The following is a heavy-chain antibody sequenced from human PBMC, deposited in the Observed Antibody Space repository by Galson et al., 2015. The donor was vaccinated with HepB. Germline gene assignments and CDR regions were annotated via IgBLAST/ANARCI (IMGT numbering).Heavy chain of an antibody. CDR3: ARDRWAYCGGDCYSRPRNWFDP. J-gene: IGHJ5*02. Sequence: CAASGFTFSSYSMNWVRQAPGKGLEWVSYISSSSSTIYYADSVKGRFTISRDNAKNSLYLQMNSLRDEDTAVYYCARDRWAYCGGDCYSRPRNWFDPWGQGTLVTVSS. D-gene: IGHD2-21*01. CDR2: ISSSSSTI. V-gene: IGHV3-48*02. CDR1: GFTFSSYS.